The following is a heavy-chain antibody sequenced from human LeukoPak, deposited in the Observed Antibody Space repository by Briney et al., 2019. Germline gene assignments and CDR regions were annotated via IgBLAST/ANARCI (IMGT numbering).Heavy chain of an antibody. CDR2: IYPGDSDT. D-gene: IGHD3-9*01. CDR3: ARPPLGSYDILTGYENDY. J-gene: IGHJ4*02. CDR1: GYSFTSYW. Sequence: KHGESLKISCKGSGYSFTSYWIGWVRQMPGKGLEWMGIIYPGDSDTRYSPSFQGQVTISADKSISTAYLQWSSLKASDTAMYYCARPPLGSYDILTGYENDYWGQGTLVTASS. V-gene: IGHV5-51*01.